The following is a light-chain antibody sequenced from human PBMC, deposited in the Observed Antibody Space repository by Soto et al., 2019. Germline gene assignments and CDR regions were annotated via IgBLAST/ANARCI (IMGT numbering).Light chain of an antibody. CDR3: SAWDDSLNGRV. CDR2: SST. V-gene: IGLV1-44*01. Sequence: QSVLTQPPSASGTPGQRVTISCSGSSSNIGTNTVNWYQQLPGTAPKLLIYSSTQRPSGVPDRFSGSKSDTSASLAISGLQSEDESDYYCSAWDDSLNGRVFGGGTKLTVL. J-gene: IGLJ2*01. CDR1: SSNIGTNT.